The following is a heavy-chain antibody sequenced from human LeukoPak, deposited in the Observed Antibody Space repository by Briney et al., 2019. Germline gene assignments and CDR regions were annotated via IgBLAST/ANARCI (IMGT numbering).Heavy chain of an antibody. J-gene: IGHJ6*03. D-gene: IGHD2-8*02. CDR3: AKDPGASVPGFYMDV. Sequence: DSVKGRFTISRDNSKNMLYLQMDSLRPEDTAVFYCAKDPGASVPGFYMDVWGKGTTVTVSS. V-gene: IGHV3-30*02.